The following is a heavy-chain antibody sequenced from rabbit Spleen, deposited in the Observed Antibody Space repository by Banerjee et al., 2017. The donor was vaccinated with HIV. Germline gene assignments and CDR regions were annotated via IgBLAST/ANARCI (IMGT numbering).Heavy chain of an antibody. Sequence: QEQLVESGGGLVQPEGSLTLTCTASGVSFSSNYYMCWVRQAPGKGLEWIACIDTGSSGFSYFASWAKGRFTISKTSSTTVTLQMTSLTAADTATYFCARDLDAVIGWNFNLWGPGTLVTVS. V-gene: IGHV1S45*01. D-gene: IGHD1-1*01. CDR1: GVSFSSNYY. J-gene: IGHJ4*01. CDR3: ARDLDAVIGWNFNL. CDR2: IDTGSSGFS.